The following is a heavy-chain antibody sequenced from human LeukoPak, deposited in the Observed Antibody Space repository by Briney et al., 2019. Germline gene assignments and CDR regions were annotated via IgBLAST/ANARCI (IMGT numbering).Heavy chain of an antibody. J-gene: IGHJ6*02. CDR1: GGSISSYY. V-gene: IGHV4-59*12. CDR2: IYYSGST. D-gene: IGHD3-3*01. CDR3: ARGGRYYDFWSGPARPYGMDV. Sequence: PSETLSLTCTVSGGSISSYYWSWIRQPPGKGLEWIGYIYYSGSTNYNPSLKSRVTISVDTSKNQFSLKLSSVTAADTAVYYCARGGRYYDFWSGPARPYGMDVWGQGTTVTVSS.